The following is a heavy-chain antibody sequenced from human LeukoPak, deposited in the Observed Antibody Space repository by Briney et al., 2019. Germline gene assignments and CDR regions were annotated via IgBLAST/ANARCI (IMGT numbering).Heavy chain of an antibody. CDR2: IKRDGSEK. V-gene: IGHV3-7*01. CDR1: GFTFSSYE. D-gene: IGHD5-24*01. J-gene: IGHJ3*02. CDR3: ARFWVEMATIMNYGAFDT. Sequence: PGGSLILSCAASGFTFSSYEMNWVRQAPGKVLEWVANIKRDGSEKYYVDSVKGRFTISRDNAKNSLYLQMNSLRAEDTAVYYCARFWVEMATIMNYGAFDTWGQGTMVTVSS.